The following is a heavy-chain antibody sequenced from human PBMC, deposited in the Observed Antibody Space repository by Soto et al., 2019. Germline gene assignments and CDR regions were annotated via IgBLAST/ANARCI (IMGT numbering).Heavy chain of an antibody. CDR1: GGSFSGYY. V-gene: IGHV4-34*01. J-gene: IGHJ4*02. CDR2: INHSGST. D-gene: IGHD5-12*01. Sequence: SETLSLTCAVYGGSFSGYYWSWIRQPPGKGLEWIGEINHSGSTNYNPSLKSRVTISVDTSKNQFSLKLSSVTAADTAVYYCARGGGVATGIDSWGQGTLVTAPQ. CDR3: ARGGGVATGIDS.